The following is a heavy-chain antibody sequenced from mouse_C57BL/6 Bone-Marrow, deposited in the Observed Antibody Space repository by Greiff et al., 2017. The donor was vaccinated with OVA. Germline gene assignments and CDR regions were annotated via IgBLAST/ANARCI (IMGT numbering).Heavy chain of an antibody. D-gene: IGHD1-1*01. CDR3: ARSLYYYGSRWYFDV. V-gene: IGHV1-39*01. CDR1: GYSFTDYN. CDR2: INPNYGTT. Sequence: EVKLMESGPELVKPGASVKISCKASGYSFTDYNMNWVKQSNGKSLEWIGVINPNYGTTSYNQKFKGKATLTVDQSSSTAYMQLNSLTSEVSAVYYCARSLYYYGSRWYFDVWGTGTTVTVSS. J-gene: IGHJ1*03.